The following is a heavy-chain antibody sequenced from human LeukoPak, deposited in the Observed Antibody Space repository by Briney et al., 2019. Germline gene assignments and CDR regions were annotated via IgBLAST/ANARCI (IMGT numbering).Heavy chain of an antibody. CDR3: ARVDSSSERPVLSLVL. D-gene: IGHD6-6*01. CDR1: GFTFSSYS. V-gene: IGHV3-21*04. Sequence: GGSLRLSCAASGFTFSSYSMNWVRQAPGKGLEWVSSISSSSSYIYYADSVKGRFTISRDNAKNSLYLQMNSLRAEDTAVYYCARVDSSSERPVLSLVLRGQGTLVTVSS. J-gene: IGHJ4*02. CDR2: ISSSSSYI.